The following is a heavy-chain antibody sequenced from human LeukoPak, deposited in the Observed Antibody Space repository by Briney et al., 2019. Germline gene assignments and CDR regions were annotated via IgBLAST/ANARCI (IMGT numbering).Heavy chain of an antibody. CDR3: ARVAQYYDYVWGSYPQRHAFDI. J-gene: IGHJ3*02. CDR1: GGSISSGGYY. CDR2: IYYSGST. Sequence: PSETLSLTCTVPGGSISSGGYYWSWIRQHPGKGLEWIGYIYYSGSTNYNPSLKSRVTISVDTSKNQFSLKLSSVTAADTAVYYCARVAQYYDYVWGSYPQRHAFDIWGQGTMVTVSS. V-gene: IGHV4-31*03. D-gene: IGHD3-16*01.